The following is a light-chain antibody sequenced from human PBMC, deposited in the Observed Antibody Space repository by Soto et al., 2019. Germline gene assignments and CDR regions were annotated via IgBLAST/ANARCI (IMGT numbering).Light chain of an antibody. CDR2: ASY. CDR1: QSISSH. Sequence: DIQITQSPSSLSASVGDRVTITCRASQSISSHLNWYQHKPGRPPRLLIFASYILEGGVPSRFSGSGSDTYFTLTIDSLQPEYVATYYCQHSYITPRYTFGQGSKVE. J-gene: IGKJ2*01. V-gene: IGKV1-39*01. CDR3: QHSYITPRYT.